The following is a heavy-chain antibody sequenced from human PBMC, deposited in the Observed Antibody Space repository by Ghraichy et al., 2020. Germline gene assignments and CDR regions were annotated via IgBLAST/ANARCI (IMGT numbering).Heavy chain of an antibody. D-gene: IGHD3-22*01. CDR3: AKKGDYYDSSGYYYDPYFDY. Sequence: GGSLRLSCAASGFTFSSYAMSWVRQAPGKGLEWVSAISGSGGSTYYADSVKGRFTISRDNSKNTLYLQMNSLRAEDTAVYYCAKKGDYYDSSGYYYDPYFDYWGQGTLVTVSS. J-gene: IGHJ4*02. CDR1: GFTFSSYA. CDR2: ISGSGGST. V-gene: IGHV3-23*01.